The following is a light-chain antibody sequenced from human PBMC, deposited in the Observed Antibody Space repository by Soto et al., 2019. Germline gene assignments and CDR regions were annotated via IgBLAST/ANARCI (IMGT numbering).Light chain of an antibody. CDR2: AAS. V-gene: IGKV1-6*01. CDR3: LQDYTFPWT. CDR1: QVIRND. Sequence: AIQMTQSPSSLSASVGDRVTITCRASQVIRNDLGWYQQKPGRAPKFLIYAASTLQRGVPSRFSGSGSGTDFTLTITSLQPEDFATYYCLQDYTFPWTFGQGTKVEI. J-gene: IGKJ1*01.